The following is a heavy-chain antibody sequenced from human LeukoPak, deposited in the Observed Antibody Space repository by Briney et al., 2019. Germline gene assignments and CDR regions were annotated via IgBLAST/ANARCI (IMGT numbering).Heavy chain of an antibody. Sequence: ASVKVSCKASGYTFTGYYMHWVRQAPGQGLEWMGWINPNSGGTNYAQKFQGRVTMTRDTSISTAYMELSRLRSDDTAVYYCARAGYCSGGSCYEVTLDYWGQGTLVTVSS. V-gene: IGHV1-2*02. J-gene: IGHJ4*02. CDR2: INPNSGGT. D-gene: IGHD2-15*01. CDR1: GYTFTGYY. CDR3: ARAGYCSGGSCYEVTLDY.